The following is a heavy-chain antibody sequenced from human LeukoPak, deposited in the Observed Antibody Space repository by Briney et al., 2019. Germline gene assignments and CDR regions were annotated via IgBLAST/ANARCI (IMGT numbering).Heavy chain of an antibody. CDR1: GFTFSSYR. CDR2: IQRDGSNT. CDR3: ATAAGGGGDGGRISQFSYYYQMDV. J-gene: IGHJ6*03. Sequence: GGSLRLSCPASGFTFSSYRMNWVRHAPGEGLGWVSPIQRDGSNTMYADSVKGRFTISRDNTKRTPYLQMNSLRTEHPAVSYCATAAGGGGDGGRISQFSYYYQMDVWGKGTSVTVSS. V-gene: IGHV3-74*03. D-gene: IGHD6-13*01.